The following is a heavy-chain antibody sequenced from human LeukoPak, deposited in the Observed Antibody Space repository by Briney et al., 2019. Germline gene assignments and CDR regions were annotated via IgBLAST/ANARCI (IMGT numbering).Heavy chain of an antibody. CDR2: ISGDGRAI. J-gene: IGHJ4*02. CDR3: ATSLSGWFGPSAYY. V-gene: IGHV3-48*03. Sequence: GGSLRLSCVASGFAFSSYEMSWVRQAPGKGLEWVSFISGDGRAIHYADSVKGRFTISADNARNSVFLQMNSLGGEDTAVYYCATSLSGWFGPSAYYCGQGTLVTVSS. D-gene: IGHD6-19*01. CDR1: GFAFSSYE.